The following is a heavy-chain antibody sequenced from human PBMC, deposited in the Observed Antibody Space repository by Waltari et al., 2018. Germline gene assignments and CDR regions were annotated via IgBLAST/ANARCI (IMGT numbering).Heavy chain of an antibody. CDR3: ARRVRYFDWFIDY. V-gene: IGHV4-34*01. J-gene: IGHJ4*02. Sequence: QVQLQQWGAGLLKPSETLSLTCAVYGGSFSGYYWSWIRQPPRKGLEWIGEITHSGSTNYNPSLKSRVTISVDTSKNQFSLKLSSVTAADTAVYYCARRVRYFDWFIDYWGQGTLVTVSS. D-gene: IGHD3-9*01. CDR2: ITHSGST. CDR1: GGSFSGYY.